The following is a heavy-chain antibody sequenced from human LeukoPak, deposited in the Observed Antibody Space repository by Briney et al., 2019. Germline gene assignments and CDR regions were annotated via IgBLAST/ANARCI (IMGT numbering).Heavy chain of an antibody. Sequence: SETLSLTCTVSGGSMTPHHWNWIRQTPGKGLEWIGYVFDSWRTKENPSLKSRVTLSADTSKNQLSLRLSSVTAADTAVYYCTTIKRGNIFGYFDFWGQGILVTVSS. V-gene: IGHV4-59*11. CDR3: TTIKRGNIFGYFDF. CDR1: GGSMTPHH. D-gene: IGHD5-18*01. J-gene: IGHJ4*02. CDR2: VFDSWRT.